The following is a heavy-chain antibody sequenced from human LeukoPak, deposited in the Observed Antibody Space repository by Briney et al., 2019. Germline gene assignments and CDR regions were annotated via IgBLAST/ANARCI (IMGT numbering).Heavy chain of an antibody. CDR1: GYRFASDW. V-gene: IGHV5-51*01. D-gene: IGHD2-15*01. CDR3: ARHSCSGIGCHYDF. Sequence: GESLKISCKGSGYRFASDWIGWVRQMPGKGLEWMGIIHPGDSRTRYGPSFRGHVTFSVDESISTAYLQWSSLKASDTAIYFCARHSCSGIGCHYDFWGQGTLVTVSS. J-gene: IGHJ4*02. CDR2: IHPGDSRT.